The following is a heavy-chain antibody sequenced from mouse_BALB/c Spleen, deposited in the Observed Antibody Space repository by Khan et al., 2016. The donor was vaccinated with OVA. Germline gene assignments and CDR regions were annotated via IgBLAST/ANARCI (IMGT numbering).Heavy chain of an antibody. CDR1: GYSITSGYG. CDR2: ISSSGST. V-gene: IGHV3-2*02. Sequence: EVQLQESGPGLVKPSQSLSLTCTVTGYSITSGYGWNWIRQFPGNKLEWMGYISSSGSTNYNPSLKRRSSITRDTSKNQSFLQLNSVTTEDTATXYCARTARIRYWGQGTTLTVSS. J-gene: IGHJ2*01. D-gene: IGHD1-2*01. CDR3: ARTARIRY.